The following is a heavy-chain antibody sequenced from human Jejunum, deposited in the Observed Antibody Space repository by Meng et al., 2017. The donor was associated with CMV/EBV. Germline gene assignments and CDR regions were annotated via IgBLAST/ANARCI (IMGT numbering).Heavy chain of an antibody. V-gene: IGHV3-13*01. CDR2: TGTDGET. D-gene: IGHD3-10*02. Sequence: RSLSCAASGFTFNSYEMHWVRQPTGRGLEWVSGTGTDGETYYADSVKGRFTVSRENAKNSFYLQMNSLTAGDTALYFCVRGSLFSAWGQGTMVTVSS. J-gene: IGHJ3*01. CDR1: GFTFNSYE. CDR3: VRGSLFSA.